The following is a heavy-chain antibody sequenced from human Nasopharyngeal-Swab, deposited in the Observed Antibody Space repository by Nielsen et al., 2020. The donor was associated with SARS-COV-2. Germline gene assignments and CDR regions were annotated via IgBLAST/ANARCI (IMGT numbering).Heavy chain of an antibody. CDR2: IYSGGST. Sequence: SLKISCAASGFIVSSNYMSWVRQAPGKGLEWVSVIYSGGSTYYADSLKGRFTISRDNSKNTLYLQMNSLRAEDTAVYYCARGGYSYGYYYYGMDVWGQETTVTVSS. D-gene: IGHD5-18*01. CDR1: GFIVSSNY. CDR3: ARGGYSYGYYYYGMDV. V-gene: IGHV3-53*01. J-gene: IGHJ6*02.